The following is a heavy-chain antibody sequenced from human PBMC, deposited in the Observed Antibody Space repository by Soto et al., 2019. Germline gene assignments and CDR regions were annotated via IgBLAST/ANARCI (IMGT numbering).Heavy chain of an antibody. Sequence: LSLTCAVYGGSFSGYYWSWIRQPPGKGLEWIGEINHSGSTNYNPSLKSRVTISVDTSKNQFSLKLSSVTAADTAVYYCARVFRSSWYGGYYYGMGVWGQGTTVTVSS. CDR1: GGSFSGYY. J-gene: IGHJ6*02. CDR3: ARVFRSSWYGGYYYGMGV. V-gene: IGHV4-34*01. D-gene: IGHD6-13*01. CDR2: INHSGST.